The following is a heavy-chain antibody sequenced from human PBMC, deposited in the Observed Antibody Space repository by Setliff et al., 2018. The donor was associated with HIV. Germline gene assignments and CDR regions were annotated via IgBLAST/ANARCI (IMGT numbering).Heavy chain of an antibody. D-gene: IGHD2-21*02. CDR3: ATAIDNTAYYFDY. J-gene: IGHJ4*02. CDR2: ISSGGFAI. V-gene: IGHV3-11*04. CDR1: GFTFSDHF. Sequence: GGSLRLSCVASGFTFSDHFMTWIRQAPGKGLEWLSYISSGGFAIYYADSVKGRFTISRDDARNTLYLEMHSLRAEDAAVYFCATAIDNTAYYFDYWGQGTLVTVSS.